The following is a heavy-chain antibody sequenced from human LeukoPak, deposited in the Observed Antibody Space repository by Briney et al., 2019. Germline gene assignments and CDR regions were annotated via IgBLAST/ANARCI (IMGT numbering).Heavy chain of an antibody. CDR1: GEPMTHYY. V-gene: IGHV4-59*08. Sequence: SETLSLTCTVSGEPMTHYYWTWIRQSPRKGLEWIGYIYYSGSTTYNPSLKSRVTISVDTSKNQFSLKLSSVTAADTAVYYCVSSSGWYFDYWGQGTLVTVSS. CDR3: VSSSGWYFDY. D-gene: IGHD6-19*01. CDR2: IYYSGST. J-gene: IGHJ4*02.